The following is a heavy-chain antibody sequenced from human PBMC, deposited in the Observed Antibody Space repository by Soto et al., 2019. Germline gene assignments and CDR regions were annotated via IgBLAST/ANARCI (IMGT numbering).Heavy chain of an antibody. CDR1: GASISTNY. CDR2: IWDSGNS. J-gene: IGHJ4*02. D-gene: IGHD3-10*01. CDR3: ASYASGTYPFFDQ. Sequence: SETLSLTCAVSGASISTNYWNWIRQPPGRGLEWIGYIWDSGNSNYNPSLKSRATISVDTSKNQFSLKLTSVTAADTAVYYWASYASGTYPFFDQWGRGTLVTVSS. V-gene: IGHV4-59*01.